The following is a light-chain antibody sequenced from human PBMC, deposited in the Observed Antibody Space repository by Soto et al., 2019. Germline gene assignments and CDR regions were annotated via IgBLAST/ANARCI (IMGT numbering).Light chain of an antibody. CDR3: QQYNNWPLIT. CDR2: GAS. Sequence: EIVLTQSPGTLSLSPGERATLSCRASQSVSSSYLAWYQQKPGQAPRLLIYGASGRATGIPARFSGSGSGTEFTLTISSLQSEDFAVYYCQQYNNWPLITFGQGTRLETK. J-gene: IGKJ5*01. CDR1: QSVSSSY. V-gene: IGKV3D-15*01.